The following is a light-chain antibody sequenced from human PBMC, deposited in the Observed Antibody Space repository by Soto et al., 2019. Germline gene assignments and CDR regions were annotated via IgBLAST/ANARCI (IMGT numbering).Light chain of an antibody. CDR3: CSNAGSYEV. V-gene: IGLV2-11*01. Sequence: QSALTQPRSVSGSPGQSVTISCTGTSSDVGGYNYVSWYQQHPGKAPKGMIYDVSERPSGVPDSFSGSKSGNTASLTISGLQAEDEADYYCCSNAGSYEVFGGGTQLTVL. CDR2: DVS. CDR1: SSDVGGYNY. J-gene: IGLJ2*01.